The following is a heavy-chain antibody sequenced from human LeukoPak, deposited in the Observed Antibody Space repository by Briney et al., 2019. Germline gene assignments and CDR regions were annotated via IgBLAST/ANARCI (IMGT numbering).Heavy chain of an antibody. CDR2: IYYSGST. CDR3: ARVGDNFDY. J-gene: IGHJ4*02. V-gene: IGHV4-59*01. Sequence: SETLSLTCTVSGGSISSYYWSWFRHPPGKGLEWIGYIYYSGSTNYNPSLKSRVTISVDTSKNQFSLKLSSVTAADTAVYYCARVGDNFDYWGQGTLVTVSS. D-gene: IGHD1-26*01. CDR1: GGSISSYY.